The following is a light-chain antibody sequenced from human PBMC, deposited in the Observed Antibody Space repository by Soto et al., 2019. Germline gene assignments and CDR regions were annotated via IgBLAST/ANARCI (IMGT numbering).Light chain of an antibody. CDR3: SSYTSSSTHVV. CDR1: SSDVGGYNY. V-gene: IGLV2-14*01. CDR2: EVS. J-gene: IGLJ2*01. Sequence: QSALTQPASVSGSPGQSITISCTGTSSDVGGYNYVSWYQQHPGKTPKLMSYEVSNRPSGVSNRFSGSKSGNTASLTISGLQAEDEADYYCSSYTSSSTHVVFGGGTKVTVL.